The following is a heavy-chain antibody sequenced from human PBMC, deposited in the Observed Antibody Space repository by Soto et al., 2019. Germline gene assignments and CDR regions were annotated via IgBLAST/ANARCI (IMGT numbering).Heavy chain of an antibody. CDR3: ARRSLYYYGSGSFNWFDP. Sequence: LSLTCAVYGGSFSGYYWSWIRQPPGKGLEWIGEINHSGSTNYNPSLKSRVTISVDTSKNQFSLKLSSVTAADTAVYYCARRSLYYYGSGSFNWFDPWGQGTLVTVSS. D-gene: IGHD3-10*01. CDR2: INHSGST. J-gene: IGHJ5*02. V-gene: IGHV4-34*01. CDR1: GGSFSGYY.